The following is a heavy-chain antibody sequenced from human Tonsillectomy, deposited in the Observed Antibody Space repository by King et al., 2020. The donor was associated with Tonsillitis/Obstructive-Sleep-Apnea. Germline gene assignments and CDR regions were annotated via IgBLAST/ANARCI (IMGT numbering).Heavy chain of an antibody. CDR1: GFTFSDYY. J-gene: IGHJ4*02. V-gene: IGHV3-11*05. Sequence: VQLVESGGGLVKPGGSLRLSCAASGFTFSDYYMSWIRQAPGKGLEWVSYISSGSSYTSYTDSVKGRFTISRDNAKNSLYLQMNSLRAEDTAVYYCARDVGDGPGTFPDYGGQGTLVTVPS. CDR2: ISSGSSYT. D-gene: IGHD3-10*01. CDR3: ARDVGDGPGTFPDY.